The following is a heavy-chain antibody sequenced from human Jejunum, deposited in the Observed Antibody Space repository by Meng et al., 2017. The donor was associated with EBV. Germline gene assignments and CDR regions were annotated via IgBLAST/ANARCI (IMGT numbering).Heavy chain of an antibody. J-gene: IGHJ5*02. Sequence: QVLVGEAGAEVKKPGASLKVFCNAVGYTFTSYDNNWVRQATGQGLEWMGWMNPNSGNTGYAQKFQGRVTMTRNTSISTAYMELSSLRSEDTAVYYCARGASYGSALPWGQGTLVTVSS. D-gene: IGHD5-18*01. CDR1: GYTFTSYD. CDR3: ARGASYGSALP. V-gene: IGHV1-8*01. CDR2: MNPNSGNT.